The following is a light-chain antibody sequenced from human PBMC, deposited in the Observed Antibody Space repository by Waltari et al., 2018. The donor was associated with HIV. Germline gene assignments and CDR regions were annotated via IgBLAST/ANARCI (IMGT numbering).Light chain of an antibody. CDR3: NSYTTTITRV. CDR2: ENN. J-gene: IGLJ3*02. Sequence: QSVLTQPPSVSAAPGQKVTISCSGTTSTIGNDFVSWYQQFPGTAPKVLIYENNKRPSAFPDRFSGSKSGTSATLGITGLQTGDEADYYCNSYTTTITRVFGGGTKLTVL. V-gene: IGLV1-51*02. CDR1: TSTIGNDF.